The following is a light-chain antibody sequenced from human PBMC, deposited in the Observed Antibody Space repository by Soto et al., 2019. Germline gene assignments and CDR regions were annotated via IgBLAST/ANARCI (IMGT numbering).Light chain of an antibody. V-gene: IGKV1-39*01. CDR2: AAS. J-gene: IGKJ4*01. Sequence: DIQMTQSPSSLSASVGDRVTITCRASQSISSYLNWYQQKPGKAPKLLIYAASSLQSGVPSRFSGSGSGTEFTLTISRLQPEEVATYSCQQSYSTPLTFGGGTKVDIK. CDR1: QSISSY. CDR3: QQSYSTPLT.